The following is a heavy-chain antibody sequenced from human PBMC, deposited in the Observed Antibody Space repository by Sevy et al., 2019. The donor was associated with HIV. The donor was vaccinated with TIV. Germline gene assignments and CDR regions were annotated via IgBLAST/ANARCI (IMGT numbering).Heavy chain of an antibody. V-gene: IGHV3-30*01. Sequence: GGSLRLSCAASGFTFNTHAMNWVRQAPGKGLEWVAYISYDRSDKNYADSVKGRFTISRDNSKNTVFLQLNSLRPEDTAVYYCARVFSSYYFDYWGQGTLVTVSS. CDR2: ISYDRSDK. J-gene: IGHJ4*02. CDR1: GFTFNTHA. CDR3: ARVFSSYYFDY.